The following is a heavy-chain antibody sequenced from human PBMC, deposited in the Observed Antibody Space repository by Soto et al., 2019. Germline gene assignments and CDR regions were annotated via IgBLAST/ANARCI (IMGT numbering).Heavy chain of an antibody. D-gene: IGHD3-3*01. CDR2: IKQDGSEK. CDR3: AREIIRGFLEWKDYGMDV. Sequence: PGGSLRLSCAASGFTFSSYWMSWVRQAPGKGLEWVANIKQDGSEKYYVDSVKGRFTISRDNAKNSLSLQMNSLRAEDTAVYYCAREIIRGFLEWKDYGMDVWGQGTTVTVSS. J-gene: IGHJ6*02. CDR1: GFTFSSYW. V-gene: IGHV3-7*03.